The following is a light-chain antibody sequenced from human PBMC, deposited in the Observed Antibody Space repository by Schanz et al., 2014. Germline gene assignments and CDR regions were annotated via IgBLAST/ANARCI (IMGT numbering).Light chain of an antibody. J-gene: IGLJ3*02. CDR2: SNN. CDR3: AAWDDSLNGWV. V-gene: IGLV1-44*01. CDR1: SSNIGSNT. Sequence: QSVLTQPPSASGTPGQRVTISCSGSSSNIGSNTVNWYQQLPGTAPKPLIYSNNQRPSGVPDRFSGSKSGTSASLAISGLRSEDEADYYCAAWDDSLNGWVFGGGTKLTVL.